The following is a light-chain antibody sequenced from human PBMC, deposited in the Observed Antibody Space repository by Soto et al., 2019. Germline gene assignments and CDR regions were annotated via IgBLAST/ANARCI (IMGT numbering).Light chain of an antibody. V-gene: IGLV1-44*01. CDR1: SSNIGRNS. Sequence: QSVLTQAPPVSGTPGQRVTITCSGSSSNIGRNSVNWYQHLPGTAPKLLTHGNNHRPSGVPDRFSGSKSGTSASLAISGLQPEDEADYCCAAWDDSLNEYVFGDGTKATVL. J-gene: IGLJ1*01. CDR3: AAWDDSLNEYV. CDR2: GNN.